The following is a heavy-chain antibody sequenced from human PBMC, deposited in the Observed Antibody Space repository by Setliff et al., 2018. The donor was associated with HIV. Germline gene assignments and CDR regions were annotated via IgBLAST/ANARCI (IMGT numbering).Heavy chain of an antibody. D-gene: IGHD6-19*01. CDR3: AKDRYSTGWHLDH. Sequence: GSLRLSCAASGFSFGSYGLHWVRQAPGKGLEWLTFIRYDGTNEYYADSVKGRFSISRDNSKNTVNLQMSSLIGEDTAVYYCAKDRYSTGWHLDHWGQGTPVTV. CDR2: IRYDGTNE. J-gene: IGHJ4*02. CDR1: GFSFGSYG. V-gene: IGHV3-30*02.